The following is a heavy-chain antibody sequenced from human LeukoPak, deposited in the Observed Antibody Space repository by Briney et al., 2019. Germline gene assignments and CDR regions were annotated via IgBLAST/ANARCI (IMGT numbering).Heavy chain of an antibody. V-gene: IGHV3-21*01. CDR2: ISSSSSYI. CDR3: ARGGRDTIHGY. D-gene: IGHD3-16*01. Sequence: GGSLRLSCAASGFTFSSYSMNWVRQAPGKGLEWVSSISSSSSYIYYADSVKGRFTISRDSAKNSLYLQMNSLRAEDTAVYYCARGGRDTIHGYWGQGTLVTVSS. J-gene: IGHJ4*02. CDR1: GFTFSSYS.